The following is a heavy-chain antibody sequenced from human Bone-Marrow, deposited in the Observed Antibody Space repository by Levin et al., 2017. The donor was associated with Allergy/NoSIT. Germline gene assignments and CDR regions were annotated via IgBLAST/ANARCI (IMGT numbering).Heavy chain of an antibody. CDR2: ISSSGSYI. Sequence: PGGSLRLSCAASGFTFSSYSMTWVRQAPGKGLEWVASISSSGSYIYYADSVKGRFSISRDNAKDSLYLQMDSLGAEDTAVYYCAREGYYYGSGNYYVNWFDPWVQGTLVTVSS. D-gene: IGHD3-10*01. V-gene: IGHV3-21*01. J-gene: IGHJ5*02. CDR1: GFTFSSYS. CDR3: AREGYYYGSGNYYVNWFDP.